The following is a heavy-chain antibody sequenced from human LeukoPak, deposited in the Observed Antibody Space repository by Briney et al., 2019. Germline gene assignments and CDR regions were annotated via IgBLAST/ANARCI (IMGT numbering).Heavy chain of an antibody. V-gene: IGHV4-4*07. Sequence: SETLSLTCTVSGGSISSYYWSWIRQPAGKGLEWIGRIYTSGSTNYNPSPKSRVTMSVDTSKNQFSLKLSSVTAADTAVYYCARGGASGSHLHWFDPWGQGTLVTVSS. D-gene: IGHD3-10*01. CDR1: GGSISSYY. CDR2: IYTSGST. CDR3: ARGGASGSHLHWFDP. J-gene: IGHJ5*02.